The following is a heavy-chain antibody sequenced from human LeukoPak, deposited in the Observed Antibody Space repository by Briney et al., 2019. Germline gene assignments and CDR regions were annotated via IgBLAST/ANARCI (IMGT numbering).Heavy chain of an antibody. CDR2: ISSSGSTI. CDR3: AREGGYSGYEAFDY. V-gene: IGHV3-48*03. Sequence: GGSLRLSCAASGFTFSSYEMNWVRQAPGKGLEWVSYISSSGSTIYYADSVKGRFTISRDNAKNSLYLQMNSLSAEDTAVYYCAREGGYSGYEAFDYWGQGTLVTVSS. CDR1: GFTFSSYE. D-gene: IGHD5-12*01. J-gene: IGHJ4*02.